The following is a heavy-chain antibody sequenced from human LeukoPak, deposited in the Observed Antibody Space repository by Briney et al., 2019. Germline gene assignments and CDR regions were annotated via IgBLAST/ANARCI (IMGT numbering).Heavy chain of an antibody. Sequence: SETLSLTCAVSGGSISSGGYSWSWIRQPPGKGLEWIGYIYYSESTYYSPSLKSRVSISVDTSKNQFSLKLSSVTAADTAVYYCARVRYASDFWSGYKYYFDYWAREPWSPSPQ. J-gene: IGHJ4*02. D-gene: IGHD3-3*01. CDR2: IYYSEST. CDR1: GGSISSGGYS. CDR3: ARVRYASDFWSGYKYYFDY. V-gene: IGHV4-30-4*07.